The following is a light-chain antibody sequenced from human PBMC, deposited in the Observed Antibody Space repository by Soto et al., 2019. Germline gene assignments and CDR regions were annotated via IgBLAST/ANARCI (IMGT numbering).Light chain of an antibody. V-gene: IGLV1-44*01. CDR1: SSNIGSNT. Sequence: QSVLTQPPSASGTPGQRVTISCSGSSSNIGSNTVNCYQQLPGTAPQLLIYSNKHRPSGVPDRFSGSKSGTSASLAISGRQSDDEADYHCAAWDDSLNGVVFGGGTQLNVL. J-gene: IGLJ2*01. CDR3: AAWDDSLNGVV. CDR2: SNK.